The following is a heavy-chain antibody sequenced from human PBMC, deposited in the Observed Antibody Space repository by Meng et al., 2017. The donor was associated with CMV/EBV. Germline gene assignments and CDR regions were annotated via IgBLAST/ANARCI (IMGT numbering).Heavy chain of an antibody. D-gene: IGHD4-11*01. J-gene: IGHJ2*01. CDR3: TTREGTTVTTDWYFDL. V-gene: IGHV3-15*01. CDR2: IKSKTDGGTT. CDR1: GFTFSNAW. Sequence: ETLSLTCAASGFTFSNAWMSWVRQAPGKGLERVGRIKSKTDGGTTDYAAPVKGRFTISRDDSKNTLYLQMNSLKTEDTAVYYCTTREGTTVTTDWYFDLWGRGTLVTVSS.